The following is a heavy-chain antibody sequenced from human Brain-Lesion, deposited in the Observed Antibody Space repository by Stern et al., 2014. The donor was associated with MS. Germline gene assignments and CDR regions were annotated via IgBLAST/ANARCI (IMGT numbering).Heavy chain of an antibody. CDR2: IFNSGSP. J-gene: IGHJ6*02. CDR1: GGSISSGGYY. D-gene: IGHD2-2*01. CDR3: ARGRVVPGFQYYATDV. Sequence: QVQLVESGPGLVKPSQTLSLSCTVSGGSISSGGYYWSWIRQPAGKGLEWIGRIFNSGSPSYTPSLKSRVPISKDTSKTHFSLRLNPMTAADTAVYYCARGRVVPGFQYYATDVWGQGTTVIVSS. V-gene: IGHV4-61*02.